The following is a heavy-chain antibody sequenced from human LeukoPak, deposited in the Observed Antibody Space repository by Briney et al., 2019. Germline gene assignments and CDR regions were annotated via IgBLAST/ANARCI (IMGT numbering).Heavy chain of an antibody. CDR3: ASLGSGSYSSVDY. CDR2: INHSGSA. CDR1: GGSFSGYY. V-gene: IGHV4-34*01. D-gene: IGHD3-10*01. Sequence: SETLSLTCAVYGGSFSGYYWSWIRQPPGKGLEWIGEINHSGSANYNPSLKSRVTISVDTSKNQFSLKLSSVTAADTAVYYCASLGSGSYSSVDYWGQGTLVTVSS. J-gene: IGHJ4*02.